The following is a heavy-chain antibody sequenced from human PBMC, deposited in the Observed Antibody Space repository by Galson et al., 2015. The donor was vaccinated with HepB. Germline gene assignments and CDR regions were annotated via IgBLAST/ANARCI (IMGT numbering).Heavy chain of an antibody. Sequence: SLRLSCAASRFTFSDYYMTWIRQAPGKGLEWLSYISGGATYTNYANSVKGRFTISRDNAKNSLYLHMRGLRDDDTAVHYCARVAHSDYGDHAHFDYWGQGTLVTVSS. V-gene: IGHV3-11*06. CDR1: RFTFSDYY. D-gene: IGHD4-17*01. CDR2: ISGGATYT. J-gene: IGHJ4*02. CDR3: ARVAHSDYGDHAHFDY.